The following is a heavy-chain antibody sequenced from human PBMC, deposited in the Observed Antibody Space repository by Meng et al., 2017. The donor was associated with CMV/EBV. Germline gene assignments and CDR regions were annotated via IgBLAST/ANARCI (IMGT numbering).Heavy chain of an antibody. D-gene: IGHD3-3*01. CDR1: GFTFSSYA. J-gene: IGHJ4*02. CDR3: ASAYGFWSGYRYYFDY. V-gene: IGHV3-30-3*01. CDR2: ISYDGSNK. Sequence: GGSLRLSCAASGFTFSSYAMHWVRQAPGKGLEWVAVISYDGSNKYYADSVKGRFTISRDNAKNSLYLQMNSLRAEDTAVYYCASAYGFWSGYRYYFDYWGQGTLVTVSS.